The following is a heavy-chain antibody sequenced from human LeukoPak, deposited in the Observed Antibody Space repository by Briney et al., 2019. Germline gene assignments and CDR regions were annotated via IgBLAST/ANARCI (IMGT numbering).Heavy chain of an antibody. J-gene: IGHJ4*02. CDR2: IYSGGST. CDR1: GFTVSSNY. D-gene: IGHD4-17*01. CDR3: ARGGGYGDYESLSFDY. Sequence: GGSLRLSCAASGFTVSSNYMSWVRQAPGKGLEWVSVIYSGGSTYYADSVKGRFTISRDYSKNTLYLQMNSLRAEDTAVYYCARGGGYGDYESLSFDYWGQGTLVTVSS. V-gene: IGHV3-66*01.